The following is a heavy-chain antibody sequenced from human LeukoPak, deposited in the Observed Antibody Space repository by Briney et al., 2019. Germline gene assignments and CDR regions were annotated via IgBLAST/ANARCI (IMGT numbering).Heavy chain of an antibody. CDR2: IKQDGSEK. Sequence: GGSLRLSCAASGFTFSNYWMTWVRQAPDKGLEWVANIKQDGSEKYYVDSVKGRFTISRDNAKNSLYLQMNSLRAEDTAVYYCARDRWEMAAEIWGQGTLVTVSS. J-gene: IGHJ4*02. CDR1: GFTFSNYW. CDR3: ARDRWEMAAEI. D-gene: IGHD5-24*01. V-gene: IGHV3-7*01.